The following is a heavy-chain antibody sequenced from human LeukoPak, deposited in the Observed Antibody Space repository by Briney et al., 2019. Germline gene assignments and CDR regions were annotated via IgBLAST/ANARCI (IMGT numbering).Heavy chain of an antibody. D-gene: IGHD6-19*01. CDR1: GFTFSSYA. V-gene: IGHV3-23*01. J-gene: IGHJ4*02. CDR2: ISGSGGST. Sequence: GGSLRLSCAASGFTFSSYAMSWVRQAPGKGLEWVSAISGSGGSTYYADSVKGRFTISRDNSKNTLYLQMNSLRAEDTAVYYCAKDRESSGWYFGVEEVPLCFDYWGQGTLVTVSS. CDR3: AKDRESSGWYFGVEEVPLCFDY.